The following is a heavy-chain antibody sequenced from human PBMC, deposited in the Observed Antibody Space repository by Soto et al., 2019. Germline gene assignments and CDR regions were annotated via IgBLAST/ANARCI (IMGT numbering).Heavy chain of an antibody. J-gene: IGHJ5*02. Sequence: ASVKVSCKGAGYTFTSYAMHWGRQAPGQRLEWMGWINAGNGNTKYSQNFQGRVTINQDTSASTAYMELSSLTSEDTAVYYCAREKWGSGSRWLDPWGQGTLVTVSS. CDR3: AREKWGSGSRWLDP. D-gene: IGHD6-19*01. V-gene: IGHV1-3*01. CDR1: GYTFTSYA. CDR2: INAGNGNT.